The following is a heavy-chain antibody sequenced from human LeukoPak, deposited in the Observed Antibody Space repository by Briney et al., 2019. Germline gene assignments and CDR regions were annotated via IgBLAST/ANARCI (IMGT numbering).Heavy chain of an antibody. CDR2: IYYSGST. CDR3: ASGGPGELLVDY. J-gene: IGHJ4*02. Sequence: PSETLSLTCTVSGGSISSGGYYWSWIRQHPGKGLEWIGYIYYSGSTYYNPSLKSRVTISVDTSKNQFSLKLSSVTAADTAVYYCASGGPGELLVDYWGQGTLVTVSS. D-gene: IGHD3-10*01. CDR1: GGSISSGGYY. V-gene: IGHV4-31*03.